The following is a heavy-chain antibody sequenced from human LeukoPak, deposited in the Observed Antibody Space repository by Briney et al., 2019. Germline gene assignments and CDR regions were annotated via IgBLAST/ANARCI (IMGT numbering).Heavy chain of an antibody. D-gene: IGHD6-19*01. J-gene: IGHJ4*02. CDR2: IYYSGST. Sequence: ETLSLTCTVSGGSISSYYWSWIRQPPGKGLEWIGYIYYSGSTNYNPSLTSRVTISVDTSKNQFSLKLSSVTAADTAVYYCARDRGRGSGWYDYWGQGTLVTVSS. CDR1: GGSISSYY. CDR3: ARDRGRGSGWYDY. V-gene: IGHV4-59*01.